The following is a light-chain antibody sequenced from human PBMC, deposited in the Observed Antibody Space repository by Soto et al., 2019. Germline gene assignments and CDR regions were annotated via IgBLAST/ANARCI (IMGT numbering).Light chain of an antibody. V-gene: IGKV3-20*01. CDR1: QSVSSSY. CDR3: QQYGSSRT. J-gene: IGKJ1*01. CDR2: GAS. Sequence: EMVLTQSPGTLSLSPGERATLYCRASQSVSSSYLAWYQQKPGQAPRLLIYGASNRATGIPDRFSGSGSGTDFTLTISRLEPEDFAVYYCQQYGSSRTFGQGTKVDIK.